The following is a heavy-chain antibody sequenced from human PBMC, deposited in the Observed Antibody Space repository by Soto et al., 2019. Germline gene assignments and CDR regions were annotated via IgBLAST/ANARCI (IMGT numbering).Heavy chain of an antibody. D-gene: IGHD3-16*01. Sequence: EVQLVESGGGLVKPGGSLRLSCAASGFTFGHVWISWVRQAPGRGLEWVGRIKSKTDGGTSDYAAPVKGRFTISRDHSNNTLYLQMNSQNAEDTAVYYCATGSSLGAPRWGQGTLVTVSS. J-gene: IGHJ4*02. CDR1: GFTFGHVW. CDR2: IKSKTDGGTS. V-gene: IGHV3-15*01. CDR3: ATGSSLGAPR.